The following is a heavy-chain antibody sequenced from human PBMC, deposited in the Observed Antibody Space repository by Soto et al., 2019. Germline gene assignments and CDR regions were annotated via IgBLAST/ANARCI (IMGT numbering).Heavy chain of an antibody. CDR3: ARDTGLGYCSGGSCYFSY. CDR2: ISAYNGNT. D-gene: IGHD2-15*01. J-gene: IGHJ4*03. Sequence: QVQLVQSGAEVKKPGASVKVSCKASGYTFTSYGISWVRQAPGQGLEWMGWISAYNGNTNYAQKLQGRVTMTTDTSPSPAYMELRSLRSDDAAVSYCARDTGLGYCSGGSCYFSYWGQGTLVTVSS. CDR1: GYTFTSYG. V-gene: IGHV1-18*04.